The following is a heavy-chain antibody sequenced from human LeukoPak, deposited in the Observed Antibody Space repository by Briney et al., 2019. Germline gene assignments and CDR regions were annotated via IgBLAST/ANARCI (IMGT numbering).Heavy chain of an antibody. CDR1: GFTVSSNY. V-gene: IGHV3-53*05. D-gene: IGHD6-6*01. CDR2: IYSGGST. J-gene: IGHJ4*02. CDR3: ARDKGTSYLSSFDY. Sequence: GGSLRLSCAASGFTVSSNYMSWVRQAPGKGLEWVSVIYSGGSTYYEDSVKGRFTISRDNSKNTLYLQMNSLRAADTAVYYCARDKGTSYLSSFDYWGQGTLVTVSS.